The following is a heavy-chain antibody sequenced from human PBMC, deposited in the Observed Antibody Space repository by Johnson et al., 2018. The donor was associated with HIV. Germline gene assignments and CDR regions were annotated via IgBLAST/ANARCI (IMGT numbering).Heavy chain of an antibody. CDR1: GFTFSSYW. V-gene: IGHV3-7*01. J-gene: IGHJ3*02. CDR3: GRGRAFDI. CDR2: IKQDGSEQ. Sequence: VQLVESGGGLVQPGGSLRLSCAASGFTFSSYWMSWVRQAPGKGLEWVANIKQDGSEQYYGDSVKGRSIISRDNANNSLYLQMNSLRAEDTAVYYCGRGRAFDIWGQGTMVTVSS.